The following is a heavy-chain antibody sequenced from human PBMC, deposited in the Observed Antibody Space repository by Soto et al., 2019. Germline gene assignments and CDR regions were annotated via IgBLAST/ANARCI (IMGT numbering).Heavy chain of an antibody. CDR2: ISGSGGST. CDR3: AKDPHYYDYGDYVH. J-gene: IGHJ4*02. CDR1: GFTFSSYA. V-gene: IGHV3-23*01. D-gene: IGHD4-17*01. Sequence: GGSLRLSCAASGFTFSSYAMSWVRQAPGKGLEWVSAISGSGGSTYYADSVKGRFTISRDNSKNTLYLQMNSLRAEDTAVYYCAKDPHYYDYGDYVHWGQGTLVTVSS.